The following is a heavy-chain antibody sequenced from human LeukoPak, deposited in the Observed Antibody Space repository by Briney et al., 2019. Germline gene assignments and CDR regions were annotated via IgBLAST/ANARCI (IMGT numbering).Heavy chain of an antibody. CDR1: GFTFSGYA. J-gene: IGHJ4*02. CDR3: AKARDSPYYDFWSGQYYFDY. V-gene: IGHV3-23*01. CDR2: ISGSGGST. D-gene: IGHD3-3*01. Sequence: GGSLRLSCAASGFTFSGYAMSWVCQAPGKGLEWVSAISGSGGSTYYADSVKGRFTISRDNSKNTLYLQMNSLRAEDTAVYYCAKARDSPYYDFWSGQYYFDYWGQGTLVTVSS.